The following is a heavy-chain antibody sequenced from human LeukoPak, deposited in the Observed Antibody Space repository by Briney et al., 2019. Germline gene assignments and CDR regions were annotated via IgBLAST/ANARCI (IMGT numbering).Heavy chain of an antibody. CDR2: ISGSGGGGST. J-gene: IGHJ4*02. CDR3: AKVDPFSSSWPRY. D-gene: IGHD6-13*01. Sequence: HPGGSLRLSCAASGFTFSSYAMSWVRQAPGKGLEWVSTISGSGGGGSTYYADSVKGRFTISRDNSKNTLYLQMNSLRADDTAVYYCAKVDPFSSSWPRYWGQGTLVTVSS. V-gene: IGHV3-23*01. CDR1: GFTFSSYA.